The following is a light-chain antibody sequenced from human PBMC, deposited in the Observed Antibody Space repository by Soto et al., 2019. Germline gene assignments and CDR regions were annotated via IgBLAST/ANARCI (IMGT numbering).Light chain of an antibody. J-gene: IGKJ1*01. CDR3: QQSYSTPRT. CDR2: AAS. Sequence: DIKMTQSPSSLSASVGDRVTITCRASQSISSYLNWYQQKPGKAPKLLIYAASSLQSGVPSRFSGSGSGTDFKLTISSLQPEDFATYYCQQSYSTPRTVGQGTKVDIK. CDR1: QSISSY. V-gene: IGKV1-39*01.